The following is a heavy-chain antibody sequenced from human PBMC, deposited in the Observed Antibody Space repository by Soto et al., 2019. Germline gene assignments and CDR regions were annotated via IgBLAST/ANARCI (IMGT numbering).Heavy chain of an antibody. J-gene: IGHJ4*02. Sequence: QVQLQESGPGLVKPSQTLSLTCTVSGGSISSGGYYWSWVRQHPGKGLEWIGYIYYSGSAYYNPSLKSRVTISVDTSKNQFSLNLSSVIAADTAVYYCARTSGYDYFDFWGQGTPVTVSA. CDR1: GGSISSGGYY. V-gene: IGHV4-31*03. CDR3: ARTSGYDYFDF. D-gene: IGHD5-12*01. CDR2: IYYSGSA.